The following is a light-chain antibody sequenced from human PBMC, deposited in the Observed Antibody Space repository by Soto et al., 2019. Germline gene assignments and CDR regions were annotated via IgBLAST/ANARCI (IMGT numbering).Light chain of an antibody. CDR3: QQYNSYPWT. J-gene: IGKJ1*01. CDR1: QTISMY. V-gene: IGKV1-39*01. CDR2: AAS. Sequence: EIQMTQAPSSLSASVGDRVTITCRASQTISMYLNWYQQKPGKAPILLISAASSLQTGVPSRFNGSGSGTDFTLTISSLQPDDFATYYCQQYNSYPWTFGQGTKVEIK.